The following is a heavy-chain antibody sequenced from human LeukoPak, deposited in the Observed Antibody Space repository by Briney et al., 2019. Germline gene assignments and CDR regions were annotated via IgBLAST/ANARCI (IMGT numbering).Heavy chain of an antibody. J-gene: IGHJ4*02. CDR2: INSDGSST. Sequence: PGGSLRLSCAASGFTFSSYWMHWVRQAPGKGLVGVSRINSDGSSTSYADSVKGRFTISRDNAKNTLYLQMNSLGAEDTAVYYCARDYASSLDYWGQGTLVTVSS. CDR1: GFTFSSYW. CDR3: ARDYASSLDY. D-gene: IGHD2-2*01. V-gene: IGHV3-74*01.